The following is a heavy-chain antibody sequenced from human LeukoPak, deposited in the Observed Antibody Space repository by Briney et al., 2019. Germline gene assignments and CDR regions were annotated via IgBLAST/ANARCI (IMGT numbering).Heavy chain of an antibody. CDR3: GRPAPKGASLDY. CDR1: GGTFSSYA. V-gene: IGHV1-69*04. CDR2: IIPILVIA. J-gene: IGHJ4*02. Sequence: AVKDSCKASGGTFSSYAISWVRPAPGQGLEWMGRIIPILVIANYAQKFQGRVTLTADKSPSTAYIALSSPRGEDTAVYYCGRPAPKGASLDYWGQGTLVTVSS.